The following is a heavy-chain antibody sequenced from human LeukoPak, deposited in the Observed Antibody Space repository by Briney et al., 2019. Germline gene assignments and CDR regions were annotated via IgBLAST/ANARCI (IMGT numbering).Heavy chain of an antibody. CDR2: ISSNGDNT. D-gene: IGHD1-7*01. J-gene: IGHJ4*02. CDR1: GFTFSRYA. CDR3: ARELNNWDYDY. Sequence: GGSLRLSCAASGFTFSRYAMHWVRQAPGKGLEYVSAISSNGDNTYYANSVKGRFTISRDNSKNTLYLQMGSLRAEDMAVYYCARELNNWDYDYWGQGTLVTVSS. V-gene: IGHV3-64*01.